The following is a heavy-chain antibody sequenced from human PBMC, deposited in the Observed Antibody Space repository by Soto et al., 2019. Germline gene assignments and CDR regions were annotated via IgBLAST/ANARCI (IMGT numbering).Heavy chain of an antibody. D-gene: IGHD3-10*01. CDR2: ISSSSSYI. CDR3: ARYMAPGAFDY. V-gene: IGHV3-21*01. CDR1: GFTFSSYS. Sequence: GGSLRLSCAASGFTFSSYSMNWVRQAPGKGLEWVSSISSSSSYIYYADSVKGRFTISRDNSKNTLYLQMNSLRAEDTAVYYCARYMAPGAFDYWGQGTLVTVSS. J-gene: IGHJ4*02.